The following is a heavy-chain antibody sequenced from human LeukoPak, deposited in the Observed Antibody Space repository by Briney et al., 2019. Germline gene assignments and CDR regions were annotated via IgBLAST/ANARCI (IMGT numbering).Heavy chain of an antibody. CDR2: MNPDNGDT. CDR3: ATPLKGVGGRDY. D-gene: IGHD1-26*01. J-gene: IGHJ4*02. Sequence: ASVKVSCKASGYMFTDYYIHWVRRAPGQGLELMGWMNPDNGDTNYTQKFQGRVTMTRDTSISTAYMELSSLRSDDTAVYYCATPLKGVGGRDYWGQGTLVTVSS. V-gene: IGHV1-2*02. CDR1: GYMFTDYY.